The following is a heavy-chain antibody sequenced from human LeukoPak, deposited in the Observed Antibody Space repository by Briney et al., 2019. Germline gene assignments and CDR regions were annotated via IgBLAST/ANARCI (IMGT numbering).Heavy chain of an antibody. CDR2: IFYSGKT. V-gene: IGHV4-39*01. J-gene: IGHJ4*02. CDR1: GGSISSSSYY. D-gene: IGHD3-22*01. CDR3: NHEDYDSSGRYFDY. Sequence: SETLSLTCNVSGGSISSSSYYWGWIRQPRGKGLEWVGSIFYSGKTHYNPPLKSRVTMSIDMSKNHFSLKLSSVTAADTAVYYCNHEDYDSSGRYFDYWGQGMLVAVSS.